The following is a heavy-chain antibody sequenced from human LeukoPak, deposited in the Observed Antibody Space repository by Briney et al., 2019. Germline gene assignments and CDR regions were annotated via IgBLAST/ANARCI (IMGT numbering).Heavy chain of an antibody. Sequence: SVKVSCKASGGTFSSYAISWVRQAPGQGLEWMGGIIPILGTANYAQKFQGRVTITADKSTSTAYMELSSLRSEDTAVYYCARDRRGGYDILTAYPNHLDYYGMDVWGTGTTVTVSS. D-gene: IGHD3-9*01. CDR2: IIPILGTA. J-gene: IGHJ6*04. CDR3: ARDRRGGYDILTAYPNHLDYYGMDV. CDR1: GGTFSSYA. V-gene: IGHV1-69*06.